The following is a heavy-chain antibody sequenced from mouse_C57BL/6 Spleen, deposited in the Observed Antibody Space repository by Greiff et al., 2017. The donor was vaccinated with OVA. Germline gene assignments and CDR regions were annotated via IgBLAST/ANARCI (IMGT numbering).Heavy chain of an antibody. CDR2: IYPGDGDT. CDR3: ARLRGNSVYFDY. V-gene: IGHV1-80*01. CDR1: GYAFSSYW. D-gene: IGHD2-1*01. Sequence: QVQLQQSGAELVKPGASVKISCKASGYAFSSYWMNWVKQRPGKGLEWIGQIYPGDGDTNYNGKFKGKATLTADKSSSTAYMQLSSLTSEDSAVYFCARLRGNSVYFDYWGQGTTLTVSS. J-gene: IGHJ2*01.